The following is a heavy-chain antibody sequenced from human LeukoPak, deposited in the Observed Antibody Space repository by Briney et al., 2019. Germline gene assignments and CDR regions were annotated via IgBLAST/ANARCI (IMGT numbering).Heavy chain of an antibody. CDR3: TTDLVGATLIDY. V-gene: IGHV3-15*07. D-gene: IGHD1-26*01. CDR2: IKSKTDGGTT. J-gene: IGHJ4*02. CDR1: GFTFSNAW. Sequence: GGSLRLSCAASGFTFSNAWMNWVRQAPGKGLEWVGRIKSKTDGGTTDYAAPVKGRFTISGDDSKNTLYLQMNSLKTEDTAVYYCTTDLVGATLIDYWGQGTLVTVSS.